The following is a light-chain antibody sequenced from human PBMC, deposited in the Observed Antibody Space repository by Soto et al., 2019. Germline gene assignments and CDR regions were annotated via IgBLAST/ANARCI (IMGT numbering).Light chain of an antibody. Sequence: IQMTQSPSSLSASTGDRVTITCRTSQGISSYLAWYQQKPGKAPKLLIYAASTLQSGVPSRFSGSGSGTDFTLTISCLQSEDFATYYCQQYYSYPRTFGQGTKVDIK. V-gene: IGKV1-8*01. CDR1: QGISSY. CDR2: AAS. J-gene: IGKJ1*01. CDR3: QQYYSYPRT.